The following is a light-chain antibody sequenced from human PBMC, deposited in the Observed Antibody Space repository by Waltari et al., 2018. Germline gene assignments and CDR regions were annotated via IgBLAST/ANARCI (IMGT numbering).Light chain of an antibody. CDR1: QTINNNF. V-gene: IGKV3-20*01. CDR3: QQYDGSVLT. Sequence: IVLTQSPDTLSLSPGQRATLSCRASQTINNNFLVWYQQKPGQAPRLIIHGASSRATGFPDRFSGSGSGTDFTLTISSLEPGDFAVYYCQQYDGSVLTFGGGTKVEI. CDR2: GAS. J-gene: IGKJ4*01.